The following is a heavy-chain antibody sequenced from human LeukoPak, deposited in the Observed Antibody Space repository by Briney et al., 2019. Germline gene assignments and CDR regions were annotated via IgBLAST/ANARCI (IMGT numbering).Heavy chain of an antibody. V-gene: IGHV3-23*01. CDR2: ISGSGGST. J-gene: IGHJ4*02. CDR3: AKYGNYGSGSYYFDY. Sequence: GGSLRLSCAASGFTFSSYAMSWVRQAPGKGLEWVSAISGSGGSTYYADSVKGRFTISRDNSKNTLYLQMNSLRAEDTAVYYCAKYGNYGSGSYYFDYWGQGTLVTVSS. D-gene: IGHD3-10*01. CDR1: GFTFSSYA.